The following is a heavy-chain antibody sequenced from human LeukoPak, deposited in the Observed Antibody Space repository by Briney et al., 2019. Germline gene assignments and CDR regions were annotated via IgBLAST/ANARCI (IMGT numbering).Heavy chain of an antibody. CDR1: GDSTSNFY. CDR3: ARSPLLAYGMDV. Sequence: SETLSLTCTVPGDSTSNFYWNWIRQSPGKGLEWIGNIHYSGSSVYNPSLKSRVTISVDTSKNQFSLKLSSVTAADTAVYYCARSPLLAYGMDVWGQGTTVTVSS. V-gene: IGHV4-59*08. D-gene: IGHD2-21*01. J-gene: IGHJ6*02. CDR2: IHYSGSS.